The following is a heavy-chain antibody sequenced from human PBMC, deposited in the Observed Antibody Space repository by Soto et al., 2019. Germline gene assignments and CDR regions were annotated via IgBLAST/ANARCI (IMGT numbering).Heavy chain of an antibody. V-gene: IGHV1-18*01. D-gene: IGHD4-17*01. CDR1: GYRFPSYG. CDR2: VNPDNHNT. CDR3: ARVRFGDAFDD. J-gene: IGHJ4*02. Sequence: QVQLVQSGPEVKKPGASVKVSCKVSGYRFPSYGINWVRQAPGQGLEWVGWVNPDNHNTNYAQNLQHRISLTTDTSTNTAFVELRDLTSDDTAVYYCARVRFGDAFDDWGQGTLVTVSS.